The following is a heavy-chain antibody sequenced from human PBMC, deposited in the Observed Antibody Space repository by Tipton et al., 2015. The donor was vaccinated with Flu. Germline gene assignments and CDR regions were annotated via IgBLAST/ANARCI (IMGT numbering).Heavy chain of an antibody. CDR2: IKQDASEK. D-gene: IGHD3-10*01. V-gene: IGHV3-7*01. CDR1: GFTFSSYW. J-gene: IGHJ4*02. CDR3: ARAPRRHSGSRSLDY. Sequence: VQLVQSGGGLIQRGGSLRLSCGASGFTFSSYWMNWVRQAPGKGLQWLANIKQDASEKHYVDSVKGRFSISRDNAKNSLYLQMDNLRVEDTAVYYCARAPRRHSGSRSLDYWGQGTLVTVSS.